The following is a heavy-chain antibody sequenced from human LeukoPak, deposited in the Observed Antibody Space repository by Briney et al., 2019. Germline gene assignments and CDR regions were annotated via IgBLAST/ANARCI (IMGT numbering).Heavy chain of an antibody. Sequence: GEPLKISCKGSGYSFTSYWIGWVRQMPGKGVEWMGIIYTGDSDTSYSSSFQGQVTISADKSISTAYLQWSSLKASDTAMYYCARLTWYSSGWYGGDYWGQGTLVTVSS. D-gene: IGHD6-19*01. CDR3: ARLTWYSSGWYGGDY. V-gene: IGHV5-51*01. CDR1: GYSFTSYW. J-gene: IGHJ4*02. CDR2: IYTGDSDT.